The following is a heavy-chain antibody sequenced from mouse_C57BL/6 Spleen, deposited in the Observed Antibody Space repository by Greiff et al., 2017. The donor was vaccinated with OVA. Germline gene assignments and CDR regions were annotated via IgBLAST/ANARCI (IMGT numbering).Heavy chain of an antibody. V-gene: IGHV1-19*01. CDR3: ARSGIPEVSGGFAY. CDR2: LNPYNGGT. CDR1: GYTFTDSY. J-gene: IGHJ3*01. Sequence: VQLKQSGPVLVKPGASVKMSCKASGYTFTDSYMHWVKQSPGTSLAWIGVLNPYNGGTSYNQKFKGQAPLTVDKSSSTAYMELNSLTSEDAAVYYCARSGIPEVSGGFAYWGQGTLVTVAA. D-gene: IGHD2-12*01.